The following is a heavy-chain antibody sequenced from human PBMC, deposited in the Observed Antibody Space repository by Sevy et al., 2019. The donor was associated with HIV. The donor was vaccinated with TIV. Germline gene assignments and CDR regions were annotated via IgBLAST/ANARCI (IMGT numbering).Heavy chain of an antibody. CDR2: ISYDGSNK. J-gene: IGHJ6*02. V-gene: IGHV3-30*18. CDR3: AKYGVGATIYYYGMDV. Sequence: GGSLRLSCAASGFTFSSYGMHWVRQAPGKGLEWVAVISYDGSNKYYADSVKGRFTISRDNSKNTLYLQMNSLRAEDTAVYYCAKYGVGATIYYYGMDVWGQGPTVTVSS. D-gene: IGHD1-26*01. CDR1: GFTFSSYG.